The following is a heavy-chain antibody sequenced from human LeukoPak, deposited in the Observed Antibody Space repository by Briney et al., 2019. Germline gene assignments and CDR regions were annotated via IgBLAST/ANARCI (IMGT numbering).Heavy chain of an antibody. J-gene: IGHJ4*02. CDR3: ARAHGAGYNLYSGY. V-gene: IGHV1-2*02. CDR1: GYTFTGYY. D-gene: IGHD1-1*01. Sequence: ASVKVSCKASGYTFTGYYLHWVRQAPREGLEWVGWINPKSGGTNYAQKFQGRVTLTRDTSISTAYMELNSLKSDDTAVYYCARAHGAGYNLYSGYWGEGTPVTVSS. CDR2: INPKSGGT.